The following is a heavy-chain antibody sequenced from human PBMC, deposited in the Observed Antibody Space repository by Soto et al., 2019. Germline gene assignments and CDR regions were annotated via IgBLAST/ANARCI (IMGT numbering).Heavy chain of an antibody. CDR2: INYDGYS. J-gene: IGHJ6*02. Sequence: QVQLQESGPGLVKPSETLSLTCPVSGGSVTNYYCSWFRQPPGKGLEWSGYINYDGYSAYNIALMRRVTLSMNASKTQFSLMLESVTATDTAVYYGARHGLGPLHGRVDGWGPGTTVIVSS. CDR1: GGSVTNYY. D-gene: IGHD3-16*01. CDR3: ARHGLGPLHGRVDG. V-gene: IGHV4-59*08.